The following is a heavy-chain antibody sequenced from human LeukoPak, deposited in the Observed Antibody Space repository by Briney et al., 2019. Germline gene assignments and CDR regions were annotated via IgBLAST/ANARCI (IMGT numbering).Heavy chain of an antibody. CDR1: AFTFITYG. Sequence: QSGGSLRLSCAASAFTFITYGMSCVRQAPGKGLELVANIKQEGSEKYYVDSVRSRFTISIDNAKNSLYLQMNSLRAADTAVYYCARLVAVARIRYFDYWGQGTLVTVSS. V-gene: IGHV3-7*01. CDR2: IKQEGSEK. CDR3: ARLVAVARIRYFDY. D-gene: IGHD6-19*01. J-gene: IGHJ4*02.